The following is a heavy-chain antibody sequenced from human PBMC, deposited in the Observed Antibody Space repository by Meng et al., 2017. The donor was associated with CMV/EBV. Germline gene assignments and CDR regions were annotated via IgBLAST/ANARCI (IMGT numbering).Heavy chain of an antibody. J-gene: IGHJ5*02. D-gene: IGHD2-21*01. CDR1: GFTFSDHF. CDR2: IRNKANSYTT. V-gene: IGHV3-72*01. CDR3: ARVWRGRWFAP. Sequence: SSGFTFSDHFMDWVRQAPGKGLEWVGRIRNKANSYTTEYGASVKGRFTISRDDSKNSVYLQMNSLKTEDTAVYYCARVWRGRWFAPWGQGTLVTVSS.